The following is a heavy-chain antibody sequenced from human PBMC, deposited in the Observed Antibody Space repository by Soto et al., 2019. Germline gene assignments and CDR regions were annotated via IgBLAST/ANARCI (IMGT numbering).Heavy chain of an antibody. J-gene: IGHJ4*02. V-gene: IGHV3-30*18. CDR1: GFTFSSYG. D-gene: IGHD1-7*01. CDR3: AKGEGNCPFDY. Sequence: GGSLRLSCAASGFTFSSYGMHWVRQAPGKGLEWVAVISYDGSNKYYADSVKGRFTISRDNSKNTLYLQMNSLRAEDTAVYYCAKGEGNCPFDYWGQGTLVTVSS. CDR2: ISYDGSNK.